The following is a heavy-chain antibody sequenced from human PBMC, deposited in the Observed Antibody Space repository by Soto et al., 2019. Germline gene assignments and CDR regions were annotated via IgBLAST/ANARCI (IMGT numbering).Heavy chain of an antibody. V-gene: IGHV3-9*01. J-gene: IGHJ4*02. Sequence: EVQLVESGGGLVQPGRSLRLSCAASGFTFPDYTMHWVRQAPGKGLEWVSGISWNSGSIDYADSVKGRFIISRDDAKKCLSLQMHSLRAENTAFYYCAKDLYYYQSSCSPHDWGQGTLVTVSS. CDR3: AKDLYYYQSSCSPHD. CDR2: ISWNSGSI. CDR1: GFTFPDYT. D-gene: IGHD3-10*01.